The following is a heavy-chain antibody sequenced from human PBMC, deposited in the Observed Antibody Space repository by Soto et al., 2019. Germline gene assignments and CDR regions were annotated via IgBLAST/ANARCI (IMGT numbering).Heavy chain of an antibody. D-gene: IGHD6-13*01. Sequence: GRNVRLCSAAYGFTFSSYAMQWVRQAPGKGLEWVAVILHDGSNGYYADSVRGRFTISRDNSKNTLYLQMNSLRAEDTAVYYCLWPRYTRSGSFVEWGEARLGTVSS. CDR1: GFTFSSYA. V-gene: IGHV3-30-3*01. CDR2: ILHDGSNG. J-gene: IGHJ4*02. CDR3: LWPRYTRSGSFVE.